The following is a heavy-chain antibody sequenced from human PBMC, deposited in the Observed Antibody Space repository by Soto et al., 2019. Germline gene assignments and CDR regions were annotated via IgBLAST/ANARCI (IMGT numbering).Heavy chain of an antibody. V-gene: IGHV1-46*01. J-gene: IGHJ6*02. D-gene: IGHD3-10*01. Sequence: QVQLVQSGAEVKKPGASVKLSCKTSGYTFTGYHMHWVRQAPGQGPEWVGVINPSSITTTYAQKFQGRVTMTTDTSTSEVQMELRELRSEDTAVYYCAREVIIGYYGMDVWGQGTTVTVSS. CDR1: GYTFTGYH. CDR3: AREVIIGYYGMDV. CDR2: INPSSITT.